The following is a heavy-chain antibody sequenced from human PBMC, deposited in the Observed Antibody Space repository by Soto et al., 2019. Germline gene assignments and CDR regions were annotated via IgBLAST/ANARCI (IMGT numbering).Heavy chain of an antibody. CDR2: IYYSGST. V-gene: IGHV4-30-2*03. Sequence: PSETLSLTCAVSGGSISSGGYSWSWIRQPPGKGLEWIGYIYYSGSTYYNPSLKSRVTISVDTSKNQFSLKLSSVTAADTAVYYCARHTDYYFEYWGQGTLVTVSS. J-gene: IGHJ4*02. CDR1: GGSISSGGYS. CDR3: ARHTDYYFEY.